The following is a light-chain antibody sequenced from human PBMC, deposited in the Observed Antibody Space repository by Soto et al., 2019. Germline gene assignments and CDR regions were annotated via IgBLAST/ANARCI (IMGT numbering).Light chain of an antibody. V-gene: IGKV3-11*01. J-gene: IGKJ1*01. CDR1: QSVSSY. CDR3: QQRSNWPPWT. Sequence: EIVLPQSPATLSLSPGERATLCCRASQSVSSYLAWYQQKPGQAPRLLIYDASNRATGIPARFSGSGSGTDFTLTISSLEPEDFAVYYCQQRSNWPPWTFGQGTKVDI. CDR2: DAS.